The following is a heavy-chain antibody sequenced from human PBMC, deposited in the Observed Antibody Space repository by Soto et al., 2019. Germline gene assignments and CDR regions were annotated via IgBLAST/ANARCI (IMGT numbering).Heavy chain of an antibody. CDR2: ISGSGSST. CDR1: GFTFSTYA. V-gene: IGHV3-23*01. J-gene: IGHJ4*02. Sequence: EVQLLESGGGLVQPGGSLRLSCAASGFTFSTYAMTWVRQAPGKGLEWVSTISGSGSSTYYTESVKGRFTISRDNSKNTVTLQMNSLRAEDTAVYYWARLHIVVVVRRTGYFDYWGQGIPVTVSS. D-gene: IGHD2-15*01. CDR3: ARLHIVVVVRRTGYFDY.